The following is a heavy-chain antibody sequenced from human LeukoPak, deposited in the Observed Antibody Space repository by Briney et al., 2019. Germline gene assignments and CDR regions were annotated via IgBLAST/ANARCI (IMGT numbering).Heavy chain of an antibody. CDR2: IYSGGST. J-gene: IGHJ3*02. Sequence: GGSLRLSCAASGFTVSSNYMSWVRQAPGKGLEWVSVIYSGGSTYYADSVKGRFTISRDNSKNTLYLQMNSLRAEDTAVYYCARDTDSAHAFDIWGQGTMVTVSS. V-gene: IGHV3-53*01. D-gene: IGHD4-11*01. CDR1: GFTVSSNY. CDR3: ARDTDSAHAFDI.